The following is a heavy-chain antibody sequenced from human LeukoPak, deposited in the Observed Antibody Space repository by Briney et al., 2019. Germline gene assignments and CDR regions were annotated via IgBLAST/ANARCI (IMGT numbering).Heavy chain of an antibody. J-gene: IGHJ3*02. D-gene: IGHD1-26*01. CDR2: IGSDGGGI. Sequence: PGGSLRLSCAASGFSFSNYAMTWVRQAPGKGLEWVSVIGSDGGGIQYADSVKGRFTFSKDDSRNTLYLQMTDLRVEDTAVYYCARGVGQDAFDIWGQGTMVTVSS. CDR1: GFSFSNYA. CDR3: ARGVGQDAFDI. V-gene: IGHV3-23*01.